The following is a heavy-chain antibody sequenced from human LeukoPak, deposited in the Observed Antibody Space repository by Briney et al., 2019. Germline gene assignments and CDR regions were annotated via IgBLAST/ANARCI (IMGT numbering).Heavy chain of an antibody. CDR1: GGSFSGYY. CDR2: INHSGST. J-gene: IGHJ5*02. Sequence: SETLSLTCAVYGGSFSGYYWSWIRQPPGKGLEWIGEINHSGSTNYNPSLKSRVTISVDTSKNQFSLKLSSVTAADTAVYYCARGHFNWALAMVRGVISWFDPWGQGTLDTVSS. CDR3: ARGHFNWALAMVRGVISWFDP. D-gene: IGHD3-10*01. V-gene: IGHV4-34*01.